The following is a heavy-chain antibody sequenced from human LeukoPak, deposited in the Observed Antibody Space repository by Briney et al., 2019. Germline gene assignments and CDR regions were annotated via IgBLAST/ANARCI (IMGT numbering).Heavy chain of an antibody. Sequence: GRSLRLSCAASGFTFSSYAMRWVRQAPGKGLEWVAVISYDGSDKYYADSVKGRFTISRDNSKNTLYLQMNSLRAEDTAVYYCARDLSWASTGDLDYWGQGTLVTVSP. CDR1: GFTFSSYA. CDR2: ISYDGSDK. D-gene: IGHD7-27*01. CDR3: ARDLSWASTGDLDY. J-gene: IGHJ4*02. V-gene: IGHV3-30*04.